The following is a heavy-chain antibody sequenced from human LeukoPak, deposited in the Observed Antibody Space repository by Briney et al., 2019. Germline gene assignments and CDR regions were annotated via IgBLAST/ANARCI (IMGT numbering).Heavy chain of an antibody. J-gene: IGHJ6*03. CDR2: MNPNSGNT. D-gene: IGHD3-10*01. CDR1: GYTFTSYD. V-gene: IGHV1-8*01. Sequence: GASVKVSCKASGYTFTSYDINWVRQATGQGLERMGWMNPNSGNTGYAQKFQGRVTMTRNTSISTAYMELSSLRSEDTAVYYCARGWFGEYTTYYYYYYMDVWGKGTTVTVSS. CDR3: ARGWFGEYTTYYYYYYMDV.